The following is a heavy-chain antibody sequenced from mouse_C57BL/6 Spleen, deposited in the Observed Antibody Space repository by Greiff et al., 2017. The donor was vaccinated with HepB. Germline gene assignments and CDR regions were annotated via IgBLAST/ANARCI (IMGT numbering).Heavy chain of an antibody. CDR3: AKNQFIKAMDY. Sequence: VMLVESGPGLVQPSQSLSITCTVSGFSLTSYGVHWVRQPPGKGLEWLGVIWSGGSTDYNAAFISRLSISKDNSKSQVFFKMNSLQADDTAIYYCAKNQFIKAMDYWGQGTSVTVSS. V-gene: IGHV2-4*01. CDR1: GFSLTSYG. D-gene: IGHD1-1*01. J-gene: IGHJ4*01. CDR2: IWSGGST.